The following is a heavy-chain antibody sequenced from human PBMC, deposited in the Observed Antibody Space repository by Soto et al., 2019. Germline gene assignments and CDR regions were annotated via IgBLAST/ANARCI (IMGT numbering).Heavy chain of an antibody. Sequence: PGGSLRLSCAASGFTFSNYGMHWVRQAPGNGLEWVAVIWYDGSNEYYADSVKGRFTISRDTSKTTLYLQMNSLRAEDTAVYYCARDDIPGRAVAIYGMDIWGQGTTVTVSS. CDR1: GFTFSNYG. D-gene: IGHD6-19*01. CDR2: IWYDGSNE. J-gene: IGHJ6*02. CDR3: ARDDIPGRAVAIYGMDI. V-gene: IGHV3-33*01.